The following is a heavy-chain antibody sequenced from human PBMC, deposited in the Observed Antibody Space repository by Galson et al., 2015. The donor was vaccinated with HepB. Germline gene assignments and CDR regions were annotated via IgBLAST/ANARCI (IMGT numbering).Heavy chain of an antibody. V-gene: IGHV1-18*01. J-gene: IGHJ4*02. CDR1: GYTFTKYS. CDR2: ISADIDNA. D-gene: IGHD5-24*01. CDR3: ARGGMATIGGPTFDS. Sequence: SVKVSCKASGYTFTKYSISWVRQAPGQGPEWMGWISADIDNANYIQKLQGRVTMTTDASTNTAYMELRSLTSDDTAVYYCARGGMATIGGPTFDSWGQGTLVTVSS.